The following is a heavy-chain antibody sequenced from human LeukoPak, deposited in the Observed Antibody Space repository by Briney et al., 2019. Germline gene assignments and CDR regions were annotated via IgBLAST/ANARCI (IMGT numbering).Heavy chain of an antibody. CDR3: AGGQGWHFDL. CDR2: IKHVGSEE. J-gene: IGHJ2*01. V-gene: IGHV3-7*01. CDR1: GITFSSLW. D-gene: IGHD2-15*01. Sequence: AGGSLRLSCAASGITFSSLWMSWFRQAPSKGLEWVADIKHVGSEEHYVASVKGRFTISRDNAKLYLQMNSLRAEDTAVYYCAGGQGWHFDLWGLGTLITVSS.